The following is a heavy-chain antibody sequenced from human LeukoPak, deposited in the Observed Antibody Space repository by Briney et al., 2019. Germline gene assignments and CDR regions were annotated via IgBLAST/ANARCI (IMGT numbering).Heavy chain of an antibody. CDR3: AREGATTAFDY. Sequence: GGSLRLSCAVSGFTVSNNYMNWVRQAPGRGLEWVSIIYSGGRTYYADSAKGRFTISRDIFKNTVYLQMNSLRAEDTAVYYCAREGATTAFDYWGQGTLVTVSS. CDR1: GFTVSNNY. J-gene: IGHJ4*02. V-gene: IGHV3-53*01. D-gene: IGHD1-26*01. CDR2: IYSGGRT.